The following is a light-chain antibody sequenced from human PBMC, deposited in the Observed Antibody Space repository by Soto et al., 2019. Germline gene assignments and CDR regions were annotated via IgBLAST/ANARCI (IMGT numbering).Light chain of an antibody. CDR2: WAS. Sequence: DIVMTQSPDSLPVSLGERATIKCKSSHSVLYSPNTKNNLTWYQQKSGQPPKLLLYWASTRAPGVPDRFSGSGSGTDFTLNISSLQAEDVAVYYGQQYYRSPDVTCSQGTNVEFK. J-gene: IGKJ1*01. CDR3: QQYYRSPDVT. CDR1: HSVLYSPNTKNN. V-gene: IGKV4-1*01.